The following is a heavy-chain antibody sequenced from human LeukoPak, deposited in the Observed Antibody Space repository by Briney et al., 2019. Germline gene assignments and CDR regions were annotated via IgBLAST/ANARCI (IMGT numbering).Heavy chain of an antibody. Sequence: GRSLRLSCAASGFTFSSYAMHWVRQAPGKGLEWVAVISYDGSNKYYADSVKGRFTISRDNSKNTLYLQMNSLRAEDTAVYYCASAKAYSYFDYWGQGTLVTVSS. J-gene: IGHJ4*02. CDR3: ASAKAYSYFDY. CDR1: GFTFSSYA. V-gene: IGHV3-30-3*01. CDR2: ISYDGSNK. D-gene: IGHD4/OR15-4a*01.